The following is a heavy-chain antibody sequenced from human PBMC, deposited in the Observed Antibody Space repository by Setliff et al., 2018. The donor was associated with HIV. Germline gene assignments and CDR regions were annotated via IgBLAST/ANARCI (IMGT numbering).Heavy chain of an antibody. J-gene: IGHJ6*03. CDR1: GGSFSGYY. D-gene: IGHD3-10*01. V-gene: IGHV4-34*01. Sequence: KPSETLSLTCAVYGGSFSGYYWSWIRQPPGKGLEWLGEIDHTGSTNYNLSLKSRITMSADPSKNQFSLKVRSVIAADTALYYCARGRNYGSPYFYYMDVWATGTTVTVSS. CDR2: IDHTGST. CDR3: ARGRNYGSPYFYYMDV.